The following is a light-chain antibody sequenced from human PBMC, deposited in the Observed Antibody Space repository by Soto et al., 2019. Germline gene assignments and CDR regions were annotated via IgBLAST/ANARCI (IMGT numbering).Light chain of an antibody. CDR2: DVT. V-gene: IGLV2-14*01. CDR3: ASITRSSSSV. Sequence: QSALGQPASVSGSPGQSITISCTGTSSDVGGFEYVSWYQHQPGKAPKLIIYDVTKRPSGVSNRFSGSKSGNTASLTISGIQAEEEGDYYCASITRSSSSVFGTGTKVTVL. CDR1: SSDVGGFEY. J-gene: IGLJ1*01.